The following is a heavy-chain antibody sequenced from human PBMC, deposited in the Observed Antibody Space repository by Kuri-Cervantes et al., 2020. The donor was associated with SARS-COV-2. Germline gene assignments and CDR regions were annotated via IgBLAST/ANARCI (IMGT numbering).Heavy chain of an antibody. CDR2: IYESGDT. CDR1: GASISSSTYY. J-gene: IGHJ4*02. D-gene: IGHD1-1*01. Sequence: SETLSLTCTVSGASISSSTYYWGWIRQSPGKGLEWIGSIYESGDTYYSSSPKSRLSLSVDTSRNQFSLRLTSVTAADTAIYYCARHYAFDNFHKWGQGTQVTVSS. V-gene: IGHV4-39*01. CDR3: ARHYAFDNFHK.